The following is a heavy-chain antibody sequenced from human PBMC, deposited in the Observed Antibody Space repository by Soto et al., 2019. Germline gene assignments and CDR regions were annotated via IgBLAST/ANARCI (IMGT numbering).Heavy chain of an antibody. J-gene: IGHJ4*02. V-gene: IGHV3-30-3*01. Sequence: LGIASAASVVTVCIYAVHWALQAPEKGLEWVAFISYDGSNKYYADSVKGGFTISRDNSKHTLYLQIKSLRADDKAVYYSPRDPRYCYNSSPFDYRRKRSLVTVSS. CDR1: VVTVCIYA. D-gene: IGHD3-22*01. CDR2: ISYDGSNK. CDR3: PRDPRYCYNSSPFDY.